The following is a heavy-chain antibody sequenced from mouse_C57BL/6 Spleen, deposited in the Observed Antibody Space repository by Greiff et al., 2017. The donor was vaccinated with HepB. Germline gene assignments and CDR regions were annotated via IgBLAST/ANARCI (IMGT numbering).Heavy chain of an antibody. D-gene: IGHD1-2*01. J-gene: IGHJ2*01. CDR2: IDPSDSYT. V-gene: IGHV1-69*01. Sequence: QVQLQQPGAELVMPGASVKLSCKASGYTFTSYWMHWVKQRPGQGLEWIGEIDPSDSYTNYNQKFKGKSTLTVDKSSSTAYMQLSSLTSADSAVYYCARRGAGRPYYFDYWGQGTTLTVSS. CDR3: ARRGAGRPYYFDY. CDR1: GYTFTSYW.